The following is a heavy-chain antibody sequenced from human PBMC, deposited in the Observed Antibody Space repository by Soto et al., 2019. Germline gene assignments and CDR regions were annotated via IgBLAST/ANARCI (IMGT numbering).Heavy chain of an antibody. Sequence: EVQLVESGGGLAQPGGSLRLSCAASGFTFSNFWMSWARQAPGKGLEWVANIKGDGSVTQYVAAVEGRFTIARDNAKYSRYREKNSLRNEATDWQDRVIPTRAVRGKGGRGNETTV. CDR2: IKGDGSVT. J-gene: IGHJ6*03. CDR1: GFTFSNFW. D-gene: IGHD3-16*01. V-gene: IGHV3-7*03. CDR3: VIPTRAVRGKGG.